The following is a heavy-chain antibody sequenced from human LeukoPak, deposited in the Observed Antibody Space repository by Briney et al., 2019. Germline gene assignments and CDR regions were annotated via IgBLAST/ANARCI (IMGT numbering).Heavy chain of an antibody. CDR3: ARESYYDFWSGYYTSYYYYYMDV. Sequence: GRSLRLSCAASGFTFSSNGMHWVRQAPGKGLEWVAVISYDGSNKYYADSVKGRFTISRDNAKNSLYLQMNSLRAEDTAVYYCARESYYDFWSGYYTSYYYYYMDVWGKGTTVTVSS. D-gene: IGHD3-3*01. V-gene: IGHV3-30*03. CDR1: GFTFSSNG. J-gene: IGHJ6*03. CDR2: ISYDGSNK.